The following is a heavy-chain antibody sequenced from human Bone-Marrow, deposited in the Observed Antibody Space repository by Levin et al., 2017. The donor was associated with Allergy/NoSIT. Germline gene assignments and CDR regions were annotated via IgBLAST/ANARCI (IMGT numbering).Heavy chain of an antibody. CDR2: ISSSSETS. CDR1: GFTFTNYK. D-gene: IGHD6-25*01. J-gene: IGHJ1*01. Sequence: SGGSLRLSCAASGFTFTNYKLHWVRQAPGKGLEWVSSISSSSETSYYGDSVEGRFTTSRDNAKSSLYLQMNSLRAEDTALYYCTLGGRTHRDLAVDWGQGTLVTVSS. V-gene: IGHV3-48*01. CDR3: TLGGRTHRDLAVD.